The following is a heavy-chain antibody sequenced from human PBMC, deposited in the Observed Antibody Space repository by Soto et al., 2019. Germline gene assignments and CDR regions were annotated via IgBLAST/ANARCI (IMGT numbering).Heavy chain of an antibody. V-gene: IGHV1-46*01. CDR1: GYTFTSYY. Sequence: GPSVKVSCKASGYTFTSYYMHWVRQAPGQGLEWMGIINPSGGSSSYAQKFQGRVTMTRDTSTSTVYMELSSLRSEDTAVYYCARERRDIVLVVAATAGYFDLWGQGTMVTVSS. CDR2: INPSGGSS. CDR3: ARERRDIVLVVAATAGYFDL. J-gene: IGHJ3*01. D-gene: IGHD2-15*01.